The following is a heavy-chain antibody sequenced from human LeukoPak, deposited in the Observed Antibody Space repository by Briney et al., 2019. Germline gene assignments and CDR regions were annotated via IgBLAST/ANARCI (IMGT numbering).Heavy chain of an antibody. V-gene: IGHV3-30*03. CDR1: GFTFSSYS. J-gene: IGHJ4*02. CDR2: ISYDGSNK. CDR3: AREALITIFGVVIHPYYFDY. Sequence: GGSLRLSCAASGFTFSSYSMNWVRQAPGKGLEWVAVISYDGSNKYYADSVKGRFTISRDNSKNTLYLQMNSLRAEDTAVYYCAREALITIFGVVIHPYYFDYWGQGTLVTVSS. D-gene: IGHD3-3*01.